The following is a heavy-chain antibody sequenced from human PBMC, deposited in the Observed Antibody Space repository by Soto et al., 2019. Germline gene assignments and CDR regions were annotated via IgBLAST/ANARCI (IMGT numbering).Heavy chain of an antibody. J-gene: IGHJ1*01. CDR2: INPNSGGT. V-gene: IGHV1-2*02. CDR1: GYTFTGYY. Sequence: ASVKVSCKASGYTFTGYYMHWVRQAPGQGLEWMGWINPNSGGTNYAQKFQGRVTMTRDTSISTAYMELSRLRSDDTAVYYCARVRVSRSGSWARAEYFQHWGQGTLVTVSS. CDR3: ARVRVSRSGSWARAEYFQH. D-gene: IGHD6-13*01.